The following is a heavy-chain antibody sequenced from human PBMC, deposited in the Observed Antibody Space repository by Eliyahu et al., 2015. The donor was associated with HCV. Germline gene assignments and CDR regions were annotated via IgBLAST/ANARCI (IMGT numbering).Heavy chain of an antibody. J-gene: IGHJ3*02. CDR3: ATSTASNRLQMIQPLDI. V-gene: IGHV1-24*01. CDR1: GYSLTELS. CDR2: FDPEDGDP. Sequence: QVQLVQSGAEVKKPGASVKVSCKVSGYSLTELSMHWVRQGSGKGLEWMGGFDPEDGDPTYPQKFQGRVTMTEDTSTNTTSMELKSLRTEDTAVYYCATSTASNRLQMIQPLDIWGQGTMVTVSS. D-gene: IGHD1-1*01.